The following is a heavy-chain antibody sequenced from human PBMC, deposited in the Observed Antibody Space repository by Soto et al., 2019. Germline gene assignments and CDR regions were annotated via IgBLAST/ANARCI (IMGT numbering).Heavy chain of an antibody. J-gene: IGHJ6*03. D-gene: IGHD1-7*01. CDR2: IIPILGIA. CDR3: ARDIRGTGTSTIYYYYYYMDV. Sequence: SVKVSCKASGGTFSSYTISWVRQAPGQGLEWMGRIIPILGIANYAQKFQGRVTITADKSTSTAYMELSSLRSEDTAVYYCARDIRGTGTSTIYYYYYYMDVWGKGTTVTVSS. CDR1: GGTFSSYT. V-gene: IGHV1-69*04.